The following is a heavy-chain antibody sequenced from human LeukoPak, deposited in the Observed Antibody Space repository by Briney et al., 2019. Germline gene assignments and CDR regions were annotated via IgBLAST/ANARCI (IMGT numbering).Heavy chain of an antibody. J-gene: IGHJ4*01. D-gene: IGHD6-19*01. V-gene: IGHV3-23*01. CDR1: GFTFSNSA. CDR3: AKGIYSSGWSYFDY. CDR2: LSGSGITT. Sequence: PGGSLRLSYAASGFTFSNSAMSWVRQAPGKGLEWVSTLSGSGITTYYADSVKGRFTISRDNSKNTLYLQMNRLRAEDTAVYYCAKGIYSSGWSYFDYWGHGTLVTVSS.